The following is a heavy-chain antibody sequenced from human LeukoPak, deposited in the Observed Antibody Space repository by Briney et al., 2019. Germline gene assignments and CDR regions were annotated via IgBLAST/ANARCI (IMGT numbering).Heavy chain of an antibody. V-gene: IGHV3-48*03. CDR1: GFTFSSYE. D-gene: IGHD5-18*01. J-gene: IGHJ4*02. CDR3: ARAGSYSYGVLFDY. Sequence: GGSLRFSCAASGFTFSSYEMNWVRQAPGKGLEWVSYISSSGSTIYYADSVKGRFTISRDNAKNSLYLQMSSLRAEDTAVYYCARAGSYSYGVLFDYWGQGTLVTVSS. CDR2: ISSSGSTI.